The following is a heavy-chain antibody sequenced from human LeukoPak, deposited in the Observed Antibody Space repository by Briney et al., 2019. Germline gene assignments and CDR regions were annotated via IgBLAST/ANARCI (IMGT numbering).Heavy chain of an antibody. CDR1: GYTFTSYD. Sequence: ASVKVSCKASGYTFTSYDINWVRQATGQGLEWMGWMNPNSGNTGYAQKFQGRVTMTRNTSISTAYMELSSLRSEDTAVYYCARGRFLDSSGFNKPDYWGQGTLVTVSS. J-gene: IGHJ4*02. V-gene: IGHV1-8*01. CDR3: ARGRFLDSSGFNKPDY. D-gene: IGHD3-22*01. CDR2: MNPNSGNT.